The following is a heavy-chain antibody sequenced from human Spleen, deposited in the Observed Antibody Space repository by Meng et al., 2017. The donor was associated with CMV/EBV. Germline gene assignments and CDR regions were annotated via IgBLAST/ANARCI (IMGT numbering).Heavy chain of an antibody. CDR3: ARLSYYYGSGSTDV. V-gene: IGHV1-2*02. D-gene: IGHD3-10*01. Sequence: ASVKVSCKASGYTFTGHYLHWVRQAPGQGLEWMGWINPNSGGTNYAQKFQGRVTMTRDTSISTAYMELSRLRSDDTAVYYCARLSYYYGSGSTDVWGQGTTVTVSS. CDR1: GYTFTGHY. J-gene: IGHJ6*02. CDR2: INPNSGGT.